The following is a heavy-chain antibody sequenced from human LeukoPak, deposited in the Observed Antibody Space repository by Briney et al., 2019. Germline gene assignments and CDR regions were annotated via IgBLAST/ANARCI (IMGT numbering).Heavy chain of an antibody. J-gene: IGHJ6*02. CDR2: INPSGGST. CDR3: ARRSPISGHTRYYYYGMDV. D-gene: IGHD6-19*01. Sequence: ASVKVSCKASGYTFTSYYMHWVRQAPGQGLEWMGIINPSGGSTSYAQKFQGGVTMTRDTSTSTVYMELSSLRSEDTAVYYCARRSPISGHTRYYYYGMDVWGQGTTVTVSS. CDR1: GYTFTSYY. V-gene: IGHV1-46*01.